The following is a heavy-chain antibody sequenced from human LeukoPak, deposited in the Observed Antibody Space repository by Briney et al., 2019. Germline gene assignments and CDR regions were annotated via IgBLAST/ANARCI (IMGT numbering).Heavy chain of an antibody. CDR1: GFTFSSYA. Sequence: GGSLRLSCAASGFTFSSYAMSWVRQAPGKGLEWVSAISGSGGSTYYADSVKGRFTISRDNSKNTLYLQMNSLRAEDTAVYYCAKDGDYYDSSGYYYWYFQHWGQGTLVTVSS. D-gene: IGHD3-22*01. CDR3: AKDGDYYDSSGYYYWYFQH. V-gene: IGHV3-23*01. J-gene: IGHJ1*01. CDR2: ISGSGGST.